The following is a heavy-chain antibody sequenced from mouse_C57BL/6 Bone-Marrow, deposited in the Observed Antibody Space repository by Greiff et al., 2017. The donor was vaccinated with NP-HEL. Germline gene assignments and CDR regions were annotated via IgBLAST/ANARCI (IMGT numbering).Heavy chain of an antibody. J-gene: IGHJ3*01. Sequence: EVQLVESGGGLVKPGGSLKLYCAADGGEGRGCWMDVGWGGPEKGLEWVAYISSVRWRIYYADTVKGRSTISRDNAKNTLFLQMTSLRSEDTAMYYCSTPHYYYGSSPFAYWGQGTLVTVSA. CDR2: ISSVRWRI. CDR3: STPHYYYGSSPFAY. D-gene: IGHD1-1*01. CDR1: GGEGRGCW. V-gene: IGHV5-17*01.